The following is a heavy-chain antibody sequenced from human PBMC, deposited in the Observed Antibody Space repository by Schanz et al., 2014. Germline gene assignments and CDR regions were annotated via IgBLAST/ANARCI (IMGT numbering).Heavy chain of an antibody. D-gene: IGHD3-10*01. CDR3: ASFVPRGYYFDY. J-gene: IGHJ4*02. CDR2: IYHSGRT. Sequence: QVQLQESGPGLVKPSETLSLTCTVSGGSISSYYWSWIRQPPGKGLEWIGEIYHSGRTNYDPSLKTRVTISMDNSNNQLSRKVSAVTAADTAVYCCASFVPRGYYFDYWGQGTLVTVSS. CDR1: GGSISSYY. V-gene: IGHV4-59*12.